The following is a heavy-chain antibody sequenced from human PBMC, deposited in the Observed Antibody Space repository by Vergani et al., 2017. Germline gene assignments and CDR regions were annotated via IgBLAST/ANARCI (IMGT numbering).Heavy chain of an antibody. D-gene: IGHD6-13*01. Sequence: EVQLVESGGGLVQPGGSLRLSCAASGFTFSSYWMSWVRQAPGKGLEWVANIKQDGSEKYYVDSVKGRFTISRDNAKNSLYLQMNSLRAEDTAVYYCAGRPVGSSCYTDYYYYMDVWGKGTTVTVSS. CDR3: AGRPVGSSCYTDYYYYMDV. J-gene: IGHJ6*03. CDR1: GFTFSSYW. V-gene: IGHV3-7*01. CDR2: IKQDGSEK.